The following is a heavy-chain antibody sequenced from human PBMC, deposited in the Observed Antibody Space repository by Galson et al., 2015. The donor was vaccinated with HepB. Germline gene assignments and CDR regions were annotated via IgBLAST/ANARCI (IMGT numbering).Heavy chain of an antibody. J-gene: IGHJ4*02. CDR1: GGSISSYY. V-gene: IGHV4-59*01. CDR3: ARFWADGSYYFDY. D-gene: IGHD1-26*01. Sequence: ETLSLTCTVSGGSISSYYWSWIRQPPGKGLEWIGYIYYSGSANYNPSLKSRVTISVDTSKNQFSLKLSSVTAADTAVYYCARFWADGSYYFDYWGQGTLVTVSP. CDR2: IYYSGSA.